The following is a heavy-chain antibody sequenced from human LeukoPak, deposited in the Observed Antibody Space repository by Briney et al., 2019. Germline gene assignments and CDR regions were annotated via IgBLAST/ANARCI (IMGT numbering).Heavy chain of an antibody. Sequence: NASETLSLTCAVYGGSFSGYYWSWIRQPPGKGLEWIGEINHSGSTYYNPSLTSRVTISVDTSKNQFSLKLSSVTAADTAVYYCARHKDYYYSYMDVWGKGTTVTISS. CDR1: GGSFSGYY. J-gene: IGHJ6*03. CDR3: ARHKDYYYSYMDV. V-gene: IGHV4-34*01. CDR2: INHSGST.